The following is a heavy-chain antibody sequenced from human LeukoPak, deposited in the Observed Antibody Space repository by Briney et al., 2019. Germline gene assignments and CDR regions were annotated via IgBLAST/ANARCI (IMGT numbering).Heavy chain of an antibody. Sequence: GGSLRLPRAASGFTFSSYGMHWVRQAPGKGLEWVAVIWYDGSNKYYADSVKGRFTISRDNSKNTLYLQMNSLRAEDTAVYYCAKDERGYSYGRIDYWGQGTLVTVSS. V-gene: IGHV3-33*06. CDR1: GFTFSSYG. D-gene: IGHD5-18*01. J-gene: IGHJ4*02. CDR3: AKDERGYSYGRIDY. CDR2: IWYDGSNK.